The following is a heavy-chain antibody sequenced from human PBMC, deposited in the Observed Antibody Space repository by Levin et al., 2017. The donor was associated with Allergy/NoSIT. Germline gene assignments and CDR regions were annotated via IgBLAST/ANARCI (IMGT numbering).Heavy chain of an antibody. CDR3: ARHISYGSGVEGAFDM. D-gene: IGHD3-10*01. CDR2: IYPGDSDT. CDR1: GYSFSTHW. V-gene: IGHV5-51*01. J-gene: IGHJ3*02. Sequence: GESLKISCKGSGYSFSTHWIGWVRQMPGKGLEWMGLIYPGDSDTEYSPSFQGQVTISADKSISTAYLHWSSLKASDTAIYYCARHISYGSGVEGAFDMWGRGTMVTVSS.